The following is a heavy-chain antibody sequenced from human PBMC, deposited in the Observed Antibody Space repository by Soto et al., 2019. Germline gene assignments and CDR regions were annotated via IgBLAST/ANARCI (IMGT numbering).Heavy chain of an antibody. CDR3: ARDNYCSSTSCYYGYYYYGMDV. J-gene: IGHJ6*02. CDR1: GCTFTSYG. CDR2: ISAYNGNT. V-gene: IGHV1-18*04. D-gene: IGHD2-2*01. Sequence: ASVKVSCKASGCTFTSYGISWVRQAPGQGLEWMGWISAYNGNTNYAQKLQGRVTMTTDTSTSTAYMELRSLRSDDTAVYYCARDNYCSSTSCYYGYYYYGMDVWGQGTTVTVSS.